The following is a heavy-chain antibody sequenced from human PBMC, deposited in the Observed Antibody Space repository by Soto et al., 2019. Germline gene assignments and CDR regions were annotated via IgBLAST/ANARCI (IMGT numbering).Heavy chain of an antibody. D-gene: IGHD2-21*01. V-gene: IGHV4-31*03. Sequence: KTSETLSLTCTVSGGSISSGGYYWSWIRQHPGKGLEWIGYIYYSGSTYYNPSLKSRVTISVDTSKNQFSLKLSSVTAADTAVYYCARVSGLVMGFDYWGQGTLVTVSS. J-gene: IGHJ4*02. CDR1: GGSISSGGYY. CDR2: IYYSGST. CDR3: ARVSGLVMGFDY.